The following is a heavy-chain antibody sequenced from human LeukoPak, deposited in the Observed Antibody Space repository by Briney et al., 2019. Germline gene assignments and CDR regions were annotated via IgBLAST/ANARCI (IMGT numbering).Heavy chain of an antibody. V-gene: IGHV4-59*08. Sequence: KTSETLSLTCTVSGGSISDYYWSWFRQPPGKGLEWIGYVHYRGSTIYDPSLKSRVTILLDTPNKQFSLRLTSVTAADTAVYYCARGTDFQRWGRGTLVTVSS. CDR3: ARGTDFQR. CDR2: VHYRGST. J-gene: IGHJ1*01. CDR1: GGSISDYY.